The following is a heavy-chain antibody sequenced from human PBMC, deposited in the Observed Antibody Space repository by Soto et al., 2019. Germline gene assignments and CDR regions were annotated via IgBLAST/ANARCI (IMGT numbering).Heavy chain of an antibody. D-gene: IGHD2-15*01. CDR1: GFTFSGYG. J-gene: IGHJ4*02. CDR3: PRSLGGSSYFVSDH. Sequence: QVQLVESGGGVVQPGRSLRLSCAASGFTFSGYGMQWVRQAPGKGLEWVAVIANDVSDQFYVDSVKGRFIISRDNSKNTLYLEMNSLGAEDTAMYYCPRSLGGSSYFVSDHWGQGTMVTVSS. CDR2: IANDVSDQ. V-gene: IGHV3-30*03.